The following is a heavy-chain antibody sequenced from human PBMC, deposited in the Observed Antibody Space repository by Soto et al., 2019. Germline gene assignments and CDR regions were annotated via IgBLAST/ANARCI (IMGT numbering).Heavy chain of an antibody. CDR2: IYYSGST. CDR3: ARNGYSYGYGYYYYGMDV. CDR1: GGSISSSSYY. Sequence: LSLTCTVPGGSISSSSYYWGWIRQPPGKGLEWIGSIYYSGSTYYNPSLKSRVTISVDTSKNQFSLKLSSVTAADTAVYYCARNGYSYGYGYYYYGMDVWGQGTTVTVSS. D-gene: IGHD5-18*01. V-gene: IGHV4-39*01. J-gene: IGHJ6*02.